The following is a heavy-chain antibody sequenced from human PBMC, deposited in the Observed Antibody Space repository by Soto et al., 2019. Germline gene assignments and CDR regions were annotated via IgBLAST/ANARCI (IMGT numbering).Heavy chain of an antibody. Sequence: PGGSLRLSCAASGFTFSSYAMHWVRQAPGKGLEWVAVISYDGSNKYYADSVKGRFTISRDNSKNTLYLQMNSLRAEDTAVYYCARDSPVIMAPRYALDIWGQGTMVTVSS. D-gene: IGHD5-12*01. V-gene: IGHV3-30-3*01. J-gene: IGHJ3*02. CDR1: GFTFSSYA. CDR2: ISYDGSNK. CDR3: ARDSPVIMAPRYALDI.